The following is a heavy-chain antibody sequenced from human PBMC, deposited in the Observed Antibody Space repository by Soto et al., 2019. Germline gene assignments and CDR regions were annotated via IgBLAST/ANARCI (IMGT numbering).Heavy chain of an antibody. Sequence: PWGSLRVAGAASVFTFSAYYMSWLRQAPGRGLDWASYTSTSSSYTNYADSVNGRFTISIDKSKNSLYLQMNSRRAEDTALYYSASTDVVRFLEWLPQGYDAFDTWGHETLVMVS. J-gene: IGHJ3*02. D-gene: IGHD3-3*01. CDR3: ASTDVVRFLEWLPQGYDAFDT. CDR1: VFTFSAYY. CDR2: TSTSSSYT. V-gene: IGHV3-11*06.